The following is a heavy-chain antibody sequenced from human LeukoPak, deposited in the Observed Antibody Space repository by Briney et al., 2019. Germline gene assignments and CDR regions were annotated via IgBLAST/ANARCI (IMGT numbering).Heavy chain of an antibody. CDR3: AIGRGGQQLGDY. D-gene: IGHD6-13*01. CDR1: EYSFPNYC. J-gene: IGHJ4*02. V-gene: IGHV5-51*01. Sequence: GESLKISCKHSEYSFPNYCIGWVRQIPGKGLEWMGIIYPDDSDTRYSPSFQGQVTISADKSISTAYLQWSSLKASDTAMYYCAIGRGGQQLGDYWGQGTLVTVSS. CDR2: IYPDDSDT.